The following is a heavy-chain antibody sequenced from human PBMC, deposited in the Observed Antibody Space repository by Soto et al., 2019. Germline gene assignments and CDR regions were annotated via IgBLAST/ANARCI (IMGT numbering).Heavy chain of an antibody. V-gene: IGHV3-23*01. Sequence: GGSLRLSCAASGFTFSSYAMSWVRQAPGKGLEWVSAISGSGVSTYYADSVKGRFSISRDNSKNTLYLQMNSLRAEDTAVYYCAKDMVRGVIDYWGQGTLVTVSS. D-gene: IGHD3-10*01. J-gene: IGHJ4*02. CDR3: AKDMVRGVIDY. CDR2: ISGSGVST. CDR1: GFTFSSYA.